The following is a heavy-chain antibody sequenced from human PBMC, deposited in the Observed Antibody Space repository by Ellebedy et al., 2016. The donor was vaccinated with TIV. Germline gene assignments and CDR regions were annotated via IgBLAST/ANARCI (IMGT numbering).Heavy chain of an antibody. CDR2: ISGSGGST. Sequence: PGGSLRLSCAASGFTFSSYAMSWVRQAPGKGLEWVSAISGSGGSTYYADSMKGRFTISRDNSKNTLYLQMNSLRAEDTAVYYCAKDDYNDSSGPFDYWGQGTLVTVSS. CDR1: GFTFSSYA. CDR3: AKDDYNDSSGPFDY. V-gene: IGHV3-23*01. J-gene: IGHJ4*02. D-gene: IGHD3-22*01.